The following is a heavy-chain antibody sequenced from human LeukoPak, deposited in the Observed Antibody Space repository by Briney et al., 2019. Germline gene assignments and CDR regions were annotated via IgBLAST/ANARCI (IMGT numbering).Heavy chain of an antibody. V-gene: IGHV3-33*01. CDR2: IWYDGSNK. J-gene: IGHJ4*02. CDR1: GFTFSSYG. Sequence: GRSLRLSCAASGFTFSSYGMHWVRQAPGKGLEWVAVIWYDGSNKYYADSVKGRFTISIDNSKNTLYLQMNSLRAEDTAVYYCASSYSSSWYNYWGQGTLVTVSS. CDR3: ASSYSSSWYNY. D-gene: IGHD6-13*01.